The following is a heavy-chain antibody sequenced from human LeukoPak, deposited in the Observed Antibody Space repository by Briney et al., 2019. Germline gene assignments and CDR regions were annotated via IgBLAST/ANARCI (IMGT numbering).Heavy chain of an antibody. D-gene: IGHD6-19*01. V-gene: IGHV3-48*01. Sequence: GGSLRLSCAASGFTFSSYSMIWVRQAPGRGLEWVSYISSTSSTTSYADSVEGRFTISRDNAKNSLYLQTNSLRAEDTAVYYCAGGAGWLIDSWGQGTLVTVSS. CDR1: GFTFSSYS. CDR2: ISSTSSTT. CDR3: AGGAGWLIDS. J-gene: IGHJ4*02.